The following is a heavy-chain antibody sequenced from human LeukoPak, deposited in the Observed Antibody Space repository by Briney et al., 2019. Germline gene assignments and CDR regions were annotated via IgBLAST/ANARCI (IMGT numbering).Heavy chain of an antibody. CDR2: IPYSGVT. Sequence: SETLSLTCTVSGGSINSSSYFWGWIRQSPGEGLEWIGTIPYSGVTYYTPSLKSRVTLSVDTSKNQFSLKLVSVTAADTAVYYCVRPKDNDPVLAFDSWGQGLLVTVSS. V-gene: IGHV4-39*01. CDR3: VRPKDNDPVLAFDS. CDR1: GGSINSSSYF. D-gene: IGHD2-15*01. J-gene: IGHJ4*02.